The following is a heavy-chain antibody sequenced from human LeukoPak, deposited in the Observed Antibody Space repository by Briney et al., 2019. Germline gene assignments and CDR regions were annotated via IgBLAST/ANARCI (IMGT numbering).Heavy chain of an antibody. Sequence: PTDTLSLTCTVSAGSSSSSSYSSAWIRQPPEKGLDWRGNRTYSGSTCYNPSSKHRVTISLDTPKNQFSLKLSSVTAADTAVYYCASPGYCSGGSCLDGMDVWGQGTTVTVSS. CDR2: RTYSGST. CDR3: ASPGYCSGGSCLDGMDV. CDR1: AGSSSSSSYS. J-gene: IGHJ6*02. V-gene: IGHV4-39*01. D-gene: IGHD2-15*01.